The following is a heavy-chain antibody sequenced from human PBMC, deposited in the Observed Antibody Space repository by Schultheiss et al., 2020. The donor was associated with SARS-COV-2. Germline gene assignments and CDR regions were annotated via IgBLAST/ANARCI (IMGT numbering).Heavy chain of an antibody. V-gene: IGHV4-61*05. D-gene: IGHD6-19*01. J-gene: IGHJ4*02. CDR3: ASEAAVAGLGY. Sequence: SETLSLTCTVSGGPIHSSGYYWVWIRQPPGKGLEWIGYIYYSGSTNYNPSLKSRVTISVDTSKNQFSLKLSSVTAADTAVYYCASEAAVAGLGYWGQGTLVTVSS. CDR2: IYYSGST. CDR1: GGPIHSSGYY.